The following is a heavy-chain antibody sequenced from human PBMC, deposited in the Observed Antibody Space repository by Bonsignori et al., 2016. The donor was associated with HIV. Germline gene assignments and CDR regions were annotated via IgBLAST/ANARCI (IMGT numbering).Heavy chain of an antibody. CDR2: IIPIFGTA. D-gene: IGHD3-3*01. V-gene: IGHV1-69*01. J-gene: IGHJ4*02. Sequence: WVRQAPGQGLEWMGGIIPIFGTANYAQKFQGRVTITADESTSTAYMELSSLRSEDTAVYYCATRWGSEYGFWSGYSLGYWGQGTLVTVSS. CDR3: ATRWGSEYGFWSGYSLGY.